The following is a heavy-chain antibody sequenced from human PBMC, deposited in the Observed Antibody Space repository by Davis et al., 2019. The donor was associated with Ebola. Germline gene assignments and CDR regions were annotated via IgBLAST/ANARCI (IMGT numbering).Heavy chain of an antibody. V-gene: IGHV3-33*06. Sequence: PGGSLRLSCAASGFTFRTYGMHWVRQASGKGLEWVAVIWDDGSNKYYADSVKGRFTISRDNSKNTLYLQMNSLRAEDTAVYYCAKQLTMIVVALPFYWGQGTLVTVSS. D-gene: IGHD3-22*01. J-gene: IGHJ4*02. CDR3: AKQLTMIVVALPFY. CDR2: IWDDGSNK. CDR1: GFTFRTYG.